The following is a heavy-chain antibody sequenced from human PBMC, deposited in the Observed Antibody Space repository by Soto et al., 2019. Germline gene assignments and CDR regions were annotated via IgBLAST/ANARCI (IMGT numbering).Heavy chain of an antibody. Sequence: PGGSLRLSCAASGFTFSNYSMNWVRQAPGKGLEWVSYISSSTIYYADSVKGRFTISRDNAKNSLYLQMNSLRAEDTAVYYCARETQWLNWFDPWGQGTLVTVS. V-gene: IGHV3-48*01. J-gene: IGHJ5*02. CDR3: ARETQWLNWFDP. CDR1: GFTFSNYS. CDR2: ISSSTI. D-gene: IGHD6-19*01.